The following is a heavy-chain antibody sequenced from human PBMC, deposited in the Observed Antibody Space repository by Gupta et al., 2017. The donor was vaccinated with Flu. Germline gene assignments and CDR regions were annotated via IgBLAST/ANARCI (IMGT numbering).Heavy chain of an antibody. CDR1: GVS. J-gene: IGHJ4*02. V-gene: IGHV2-5*02. CDR2: IYWDDEK. D-gene: IGHD2-15*01. CDR3: AYRDSFRD. Sequence: GVSVGWIRQSPGKALEWLAVIYWDDEKHYNPSLKSRLTITKDTSKNQVVLTMTNMDPVDTGTYYWAYRDSFRDWGQGTLVIVSS.